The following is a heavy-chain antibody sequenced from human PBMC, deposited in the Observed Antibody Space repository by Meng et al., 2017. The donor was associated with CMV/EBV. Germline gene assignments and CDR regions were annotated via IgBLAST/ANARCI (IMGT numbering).Heavy chain of an antibody. D-gene: IGHD3-16*01. Sequence: ASVKVSCKASGYTFTSYGISWVRQAPGQGLEWMGWISAYNGNTNYAQKLQGRVTMTTDTSTSTAYMELSSLRSEDTAVYYCARDLALYYFDYWGQGTLVTVSS. V-gene: IGHV1-18*01. CDR2: ISAYNGNT. J-gene: IGHJ4*02. CDR3: ARDLALYYFDY. CDR1: GYTFTSYG.